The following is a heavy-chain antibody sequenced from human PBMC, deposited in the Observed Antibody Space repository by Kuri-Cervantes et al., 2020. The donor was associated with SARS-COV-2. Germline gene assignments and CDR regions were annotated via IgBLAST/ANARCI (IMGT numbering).Heavy chain of an antibody. V-gene: IGHV1-24*01. CDR2: FDPEDGET. J-gene: IGHJ4*02. D-gene: IGHD1-14*01. CDR3: ATDQLRNPGY. CDR1: GGTFSSYA. Sequence: ASVKVSCKASGGTFSSYAISWVRQAPGQGLEWMGGFDPEDGETIYAQKFQGRVTMTEDTSTDTAYMELSSLRSEDTAVYYCATDQLRNPGYWGQGTLVTVSS.